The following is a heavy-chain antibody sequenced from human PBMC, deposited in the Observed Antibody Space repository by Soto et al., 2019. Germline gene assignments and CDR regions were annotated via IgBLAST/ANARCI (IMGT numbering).Heavy chain of an antibody. D-gene: IGHD4-17*01. CDR2: ISGRGGNT. J-gene: IGHJ4*02. CDR1: GFTFKNYA. Sequence: PVGSLRLSFAASGFTFKNYAINWVRQVPGKGLEWVSGISGRGGNTFYADSMKGRFTISRDNSKNTVYLQMTNLRVDDTAIYYCANPSHSGDYAGSFDSWGQGTLVTVSS. CDR3: ANPSHSGDYAGSFDS. V-gene: IGHV3-23*01.